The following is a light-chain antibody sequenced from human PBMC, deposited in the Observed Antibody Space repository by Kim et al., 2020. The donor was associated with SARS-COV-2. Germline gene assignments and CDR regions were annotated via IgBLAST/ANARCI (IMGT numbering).Light chain of an antibody. CDR3: SSYAGNSHWV. CDR2: EVT. Sequence: GQSVTISCTGTSSDVGSYNLVSWYQQHPGKAPKLIIYEVTKRPSGVPDRFSASKSGNTASLTVSGLQSEDEADYYCSSYAGNSHWVFGGGTKLTVL. J-gene: IGLJ3*02. V-gene: IGLV2-8*01. CDR1: SSDVGSYNL.